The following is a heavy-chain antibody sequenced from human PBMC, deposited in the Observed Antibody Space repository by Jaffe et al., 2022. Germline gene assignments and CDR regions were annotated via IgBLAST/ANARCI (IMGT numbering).Heavy chain of an antibody. V-gene: IGHV4-38-2*01. CDR2: IYHSGST. CDR3: ARVVGLSSSWPFIDYYYYMDV. D-gene: IGHD6-13*01. J-gene: IGHJ6*03. Sequence: QVQLQESGPGLVKPSETLSLTCAVSGYSISSGYYWGWIRQPPGKGLEWIGSIYHSGSTYYNPSLKSRVTISVDTSKNQFSLKLSSVTAADTAVYYCARVVGLSSSWPFIDYYYYMDVWGKGTTVTVSS. CDR1: GYSISSGYY.